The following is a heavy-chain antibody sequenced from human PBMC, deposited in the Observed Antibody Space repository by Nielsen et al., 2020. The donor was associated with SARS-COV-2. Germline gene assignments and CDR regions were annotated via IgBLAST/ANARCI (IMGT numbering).Heavy chain of an antibody. CDR3: ASKPFDIGVGY. D-gene: IGHD2-15*01. V-gene: IGHV3-53*01. Sequence: WIRQPPGKGLEWVSVIYSGGSTYYADSVKGRFTISRDNSKNTLYLQMNSLRAEDTAVYYCASKPFDIGVGYWGQGTLVTVSS. CDR2: IYSGGST. J-gene: IGHJ4*02.